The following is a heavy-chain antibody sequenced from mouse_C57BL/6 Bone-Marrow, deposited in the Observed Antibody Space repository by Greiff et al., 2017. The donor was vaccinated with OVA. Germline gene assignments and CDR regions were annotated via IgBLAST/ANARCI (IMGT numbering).Heavy chain of an antibody. CDR3: AILCYDGYYAWFAY. CDR1: GYTFTSYW. CDR2: IDPSDSYT. J-gene: IGHJ3*01. Sequence: QVQLQQPGAELVKPGASVKLSCKASGYTFTSYWMQWVKQRPGQGLEWIGEIDPSDSYTNYNQKFKGKATLTVDTSSSTAYMQLSILISEYSAVYYCAILCYDGYYAWFAYWGQGTLVTVSA. D-gene: IGHD2-3*01. V-gene: IGHV1-50*01.